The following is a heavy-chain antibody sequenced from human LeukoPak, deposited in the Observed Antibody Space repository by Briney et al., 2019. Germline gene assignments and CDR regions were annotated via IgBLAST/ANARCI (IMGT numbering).Heavy chain of an antibody. CDR3: ARGGGYSFSPHAFDI. V-gene: IGHV4-61*01. D-gene: IGHD5-18*01. J-gene: IGHJ3*02. Sequence: SETLSLTCTVSGGSVSSGSYYWSWIRQPPGKGLEWIGYIYYSGSTNYNPSLKSRVTISVDTSKNQFSLKLSSVTAADTAVYYCARGGGYSFSPHAFDIWGQGTMVTVSS. CDR2: IYYSGST. CDR1: GGSVSSGSYY.